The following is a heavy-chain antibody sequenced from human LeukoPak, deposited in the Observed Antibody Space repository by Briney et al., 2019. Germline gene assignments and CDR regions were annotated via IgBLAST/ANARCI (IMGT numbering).Heavy chain of an antibody. CDR1: GGSITSYY. V-gene: IGHV4-59*08. CDR2: IYYSGST. D-gene: IGHD6-6*01. CDR3: ANTHIAAPPFDY. J-gene: IGHJ4*02. Sequence: TPETLSLTCTVSGGSITSYYWSWVRQPPGKGLEWIGYIYYSGSTNYNPSLKSRVTISVYTSKNQFSLRLSSVTAAATSVYYCANTHIAAPPFDYWGQGTLVTVSS.